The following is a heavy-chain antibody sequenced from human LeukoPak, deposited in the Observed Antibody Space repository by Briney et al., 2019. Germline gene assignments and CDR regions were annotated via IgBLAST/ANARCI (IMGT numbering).Heavy chain of an antibody. V-gene: IGHV4-31*03. CDR1: GGSISSGGYY. Sequence: SQTLSLTCTVSGGSISSGGYYWSWIRQHPGKGLEWIGYIYHSGSTYYNPSLKSRVTISVDTSKNQFSLKLSSVTAADTAVYYCARAVVGVTYFDYWGQGTLVTVSS. D-gene: IGHD2-21*02. J-gene: IGHJ4*02. CDR3: ARAVVGVTYFDY. CDR2: IYHSGST.